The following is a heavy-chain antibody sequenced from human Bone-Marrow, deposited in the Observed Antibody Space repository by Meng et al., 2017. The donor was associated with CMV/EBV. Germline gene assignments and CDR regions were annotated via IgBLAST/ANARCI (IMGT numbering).Heavy chain of an antibody. D-gene: IGHD2-2*01. CDR2: IKSKRDAETV. CDR3: ANRYCSSTSCYAVGFGEWGN. Sequence: WMNWVRQAQGKGLEWVGRIKSKRDAETVDTAAPVKGRFTISRDDSENTLYLQMDSLKTEDTAVYYCANRYCSSTSCYAVGFGEWGNWGQGTLVTVSS. CDR1: W. V-gene: IGHV3-15*07. J-gene: IGHJ4*02.